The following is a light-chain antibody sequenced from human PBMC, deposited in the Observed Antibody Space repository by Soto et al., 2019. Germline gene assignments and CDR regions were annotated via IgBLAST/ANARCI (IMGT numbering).Light chain of an antibody. CDR3: QQYGSSPHT. CDR2: GAS. V-gene: IGKV3-20*01. CDR1: QGVSSSY. J-gene: IGKJ4*01. Sequence: EIVLTQSPAPLSSSPGERATLSCRASQGVSSSYLAWHQQKPGQAPRLLIYGASSMATGIPDRFSGSGSGTDFTLTISSLEPEDFAVYYCQQYGSSPHTFGGGTKVEIK.